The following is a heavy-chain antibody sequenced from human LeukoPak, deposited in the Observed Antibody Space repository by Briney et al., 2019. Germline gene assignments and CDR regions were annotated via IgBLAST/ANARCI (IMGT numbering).Heavy chain of an antibody. Sequence: SQTLSLTCTVSGGSISSGGYYWSWIRQHPGEGLEWIGYIYYSGSTYYNPSLKSRVTISVDTSKNQFSLKLSSVTAADTAVYYCARVVFGEAYMDVWGKGTTVTVSS. D-gene: IGHD3-10*02. CDR2: IYYSGST. CDR3: ARVVFGEAYMDV. CDR1: GGSISSGGYY. V-gene: IGHV4-31*03. J-gene: IGHJ6*03.